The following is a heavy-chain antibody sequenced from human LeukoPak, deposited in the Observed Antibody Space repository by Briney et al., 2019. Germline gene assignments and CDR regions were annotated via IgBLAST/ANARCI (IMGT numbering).Heavy chain of an antibody. V-gene: IGHV3-23*01. J-gene: IGHJ3*01. D-gene: IGHD3-22*01. CDR3: AKGPYYYDSSAYHYGAFDV. CDR1: GFTFSSYA. CDR2: ISGSGGST. Sequence: GGSLRLSCAASGFTFSSYAMSWVRQAPGKGLEWVSTISGSGGSTYHADSVKGRFTISRDNSKNTLYLQMNSLRAEDTAVYYCAKGPYYYDSSAYHYGAFDVWGQGTMVTVSS.